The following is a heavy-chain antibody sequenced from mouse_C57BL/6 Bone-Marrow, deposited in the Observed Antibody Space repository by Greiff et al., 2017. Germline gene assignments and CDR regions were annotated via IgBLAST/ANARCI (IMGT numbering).Heavy chain of an antibody. CDR3: ARASIVTTAHYYAMDY. Sequence: EVQGVESGGGLVKPGGSLKLSCAASGFTFSSYAMSWVRQTPEKRLEWVATISDGGSYTYYPDNVKGRFTNSRDNAKNNLYLQMSHLKSEDTAMYYCARASIVTTAHYYAMDYWGQGTSVTVSS. CDR1: GFTFSSYA. J-gene: IGHJ4*01. D-gene: IGHD2-5*01. V-gene: IGHV5-4*01. CDR2: ISDGGSYT.